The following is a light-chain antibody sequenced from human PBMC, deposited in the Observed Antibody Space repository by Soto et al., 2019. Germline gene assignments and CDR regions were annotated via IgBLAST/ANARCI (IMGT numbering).Light chain of an antibody. V-gene: IGLV2-18*02. J-gene: IGLJ2*01. CDR2: EVK. CDR1: SSDVGAYNR. CDR3: TSYTSSNTVV. Sequence: QSVLTQPPSVSGSPGQSVTISCTGTSSDVGAYNRVSWYQQPPGTAPKLMIFEVKLRPSGVPDRFSGSKSGNTASLTISGLQAEDEADYYCTSYTSSNTVVFGGGTKLTVL.